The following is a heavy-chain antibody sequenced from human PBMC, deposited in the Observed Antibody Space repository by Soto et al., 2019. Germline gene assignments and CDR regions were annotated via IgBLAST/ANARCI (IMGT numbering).Heavy chain of an antibody. D-gene: IGHD6-13*01. CDR1: GFTFSSYA. Sequence: GGSLRLSCAASGFTFSSYAMSWVRQAPGKGLEWVSAISGSGGSTYYADSVKGRFTSSRDNSKNTLYLQMSSLRAEDTAVYYCVKDLDTVAAAGTSSYNWFDPWGQGTLVTVSS. J-gene: IGHJ5*02. V-gene: IGHV3-23*01. CDR3: VKDLDTVAAAGTSSYNWFDP. CDR2: ISGSGGST.